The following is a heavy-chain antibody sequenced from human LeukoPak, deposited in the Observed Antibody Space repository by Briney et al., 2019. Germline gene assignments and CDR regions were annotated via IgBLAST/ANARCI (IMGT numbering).Heavy chain of an antibody. D-gene: IGHD6-13*01. J-gene: IGHJ4*02. V-gene: IGHV3-21*01. CDR1: GFTFSSYT. CDR2: ISSSSTYI. CDR3: ARDLRSSSWYFDY. Sequence: GGSLRLSCAASGFTFSSYTMNWLRQAPGKGLEWVSSISSSSTYIYYADSVKGRFTISRDNAKNSLYLQMNSLRAEDTAVYYCARDLRSSSWYFDYWGQGTLVTVSP.